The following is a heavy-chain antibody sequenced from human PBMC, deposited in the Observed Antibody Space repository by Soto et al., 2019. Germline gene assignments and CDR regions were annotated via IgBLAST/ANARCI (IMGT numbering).Heavy chain of an antibody. Sequence: QVQLVQSGAEVKKPGASVKVSCKASGYTFSTYGFTWVRQAPGQGLEWMGWIGAYNGDTNYAQNFRGRVTMTIDTSTTTSYMELRSLTSDDTAVYFCARDWKGAEGFDPWGQGTLVTVSS. J-gene: IGHJ5*02. V-gene: IGHV1-18*01. D-gene: IGHD1-1*01. CDR3: ARDWKGAEGFDP. CDR1: GYTFSTYG. CDR2: IGAYNGDT.